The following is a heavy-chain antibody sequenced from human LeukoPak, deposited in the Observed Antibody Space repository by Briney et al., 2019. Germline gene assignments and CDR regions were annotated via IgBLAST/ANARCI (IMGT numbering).Heavy chain of an antibody. CDR3: ARSIVGATNFDY. Sequence: SETLSLTCTVSGGSISSSSYYWGWIRQPPGKGLEWIGSIYYSGSTNYNPSLKSRVTISVDTSKNQFSLKLSSVTAADTAVYYCARSIVGATNFDYWGQGTLVTVSS. CDR2: IYYSGST. CDR1: GGSISSSSYY. V-gene: IGHV4-39*07. D-gene: IGHD1-26*01. J-gene: IGHJ4*02.